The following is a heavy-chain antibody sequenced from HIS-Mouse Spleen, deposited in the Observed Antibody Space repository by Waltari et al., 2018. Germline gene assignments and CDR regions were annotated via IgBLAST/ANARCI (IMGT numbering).Heavy chain of an antibody. CDR1: GFTFSSYG. V-gene: IGHV3-30*18. CDR3: AKASSGWLDY. Sequence: QVQLVESGGGVVQPGRSLRLSCAASGFTFSSYGMHWVRQAPGKGLEWVAVRSYDGINKYYADSGKGRFTISRDNSKNTLYLQMNSLRAEDTAVYYCAKASSGWLDYWGQGTLVTVSS. J-gene: IGHJ4*02. CDR2: RSYDGINK. D-gene: IGHD6-19*01.